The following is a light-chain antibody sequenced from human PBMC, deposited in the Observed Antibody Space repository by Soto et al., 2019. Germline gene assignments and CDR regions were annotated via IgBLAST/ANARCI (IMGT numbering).Light chain of an antibody. V-gene: IGLV2-8*01. CDR3: SSYAGSNNLV. Sequence: QSAMTQPPSSSGSPGQSVTISCTGTSSDVGGYNYVSWYQHHPGKAPNHMIYEVSKRPSGVPDRFSGSKSGNTASLTVSGLQAEEEADYYCSSYAGSNNLVFGGGTTLTVL. CDR1: SSDVGGYNY. J-gene: IGLJ2*01. CDR2: EVS.